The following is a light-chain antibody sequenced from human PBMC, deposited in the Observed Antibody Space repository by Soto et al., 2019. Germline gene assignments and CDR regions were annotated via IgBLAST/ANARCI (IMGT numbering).Light chain of an antibody. CDR3: QQRSDWPLIT. Sequence: EIVLTQSPGTLSLSPGERATLSCRASQSVSRDLAWYQQKPCQAPRLLIYDASNRATGIPARFSGSGSGTDFTLTISSLQPEDFSVYYCQQRSDWPLITFGQGTRLEIK. V-gene: IGKV3-11*01. CDR2: DAS. J-gene: IGKJ5*01. CDR1: QSVSRD.